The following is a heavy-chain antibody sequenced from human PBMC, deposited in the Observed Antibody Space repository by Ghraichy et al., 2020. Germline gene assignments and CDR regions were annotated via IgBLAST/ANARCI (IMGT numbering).Heavy chain of an antibody. CDR2: IYYSGST. D-gene: IGHD3-22*01. CDR1: GGSISSYY. Sequence: SETLSLTCTVSGGSISSYYWSWIRQPPGKGLEWIGYIYYSGSTNYNPSLKSRVTISVDTSKNQFSLKLSSVTAADTAVYYCARFHVDYYDSSGYTGKFDYWGQGTLVTVSS. J-gene: IGHJ4*02. CDR3: ARFHVDYYDSSGYTGKFDY. V-gene: IGHV4-59*01.